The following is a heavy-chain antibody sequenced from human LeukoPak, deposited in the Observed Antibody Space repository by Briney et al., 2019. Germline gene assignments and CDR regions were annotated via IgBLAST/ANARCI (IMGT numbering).Heavy chain of an antibody. CDR3: AKDRLSSSWPRGSLGY. CDR2: IYTSGST. J-gene: IGHJ4*02. V-gene: IGHV4-4*07. D-gene: IGHD6-13*01. Sequence: PSETLSLTCTVSGGSISSYYWSWIRQPAGKGLEWIGRIYTSGSTNYNPSLKSRVTMSVDTSKNQFSLKLSSVTAADTAVYYCAKDRLSSSWPRGSLGYWGQGTLVTVSS. CDR1: GGSISSYY.